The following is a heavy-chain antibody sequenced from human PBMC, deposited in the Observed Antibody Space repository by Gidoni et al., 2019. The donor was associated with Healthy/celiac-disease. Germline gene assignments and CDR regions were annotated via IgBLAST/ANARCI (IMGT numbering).Heavy chain of an antibody. Sequence: QVQLQQWGAGLLKPSDTLSLTCAVYGGSFSGYYWSWIRQPPGKGLEWIGEINHSGSTNYNPSLKSRVTISVDTSKNQFSLKLSSVTAADTAVYYCARRRFTMVRGVTFDYWGQGTLVTVSS. J-gene: IGHJ4*02. CDR3: ARRRFTMVRGVTFDY. CDR2: INHSGST. D-gene: IGHD3-10*01. CDR1: GGSFSGYY. V-gene: IGHV4-34*01.